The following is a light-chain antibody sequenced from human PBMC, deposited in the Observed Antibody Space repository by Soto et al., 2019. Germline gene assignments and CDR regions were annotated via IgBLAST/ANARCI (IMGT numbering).Light chain of an antibody. CDR2: VTS. J-gene: IGKJ1*01. Sequence: EIVLTQSPATLSSFPGERVTLSCRASQTLSNRLAWYRHKPGQAPRLLIYVTSNRATGIPARFSGSGSGTDYTLTISSLEPEDSAVYYCHQRQSWPRTFGQGTKVEIK. CDR1: QTLSNR. CDR3: HQRQSWPRT. V-gene: IGKV3-11*01.